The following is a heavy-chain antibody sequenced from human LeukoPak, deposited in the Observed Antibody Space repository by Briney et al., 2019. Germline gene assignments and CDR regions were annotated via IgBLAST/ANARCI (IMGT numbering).Heavy chain of an antibody. V-gene: IGHV1-69*04. CDR1: GGTFSSYA. CDR3: ARAYDILTGGYYFDY. CDR2: IIPILGIA. J-gene: IGHJ4*02. D-gene: IGHD3-9*01. Sequence: GASVKVSCKASGGTFSSYAISWVRQAPGQGLEWMGRIIPILGIANYAQKFQGRVTITADESTSTAYMELSSLRSEDTAVYYCARAYDILTGGYYFDYWGQGTLVTVSS.